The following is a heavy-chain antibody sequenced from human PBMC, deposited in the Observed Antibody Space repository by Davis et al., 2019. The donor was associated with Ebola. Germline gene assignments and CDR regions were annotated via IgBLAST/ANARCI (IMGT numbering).Heavy chain of an antibody. CDR2: ISGSGGDP. V-gene: IGHV3-23*01. CDR1: GFTFSTYA. Sequence: PGGSLRLSCAGSGFTFSTYAMTWVRQAPGKGLEWVSRISGSGGDPHYADSVKGRFTISRDNSKNTLYLQMNSLRAEDTAVYYCARDRPDSWVRGAPYGMDVWGKGTTVTVSS. J-gene: IGHJ6*04. D-gene: IGHD3-10*01. CDR3: ARDRPDSWVRGAPYGMDV.